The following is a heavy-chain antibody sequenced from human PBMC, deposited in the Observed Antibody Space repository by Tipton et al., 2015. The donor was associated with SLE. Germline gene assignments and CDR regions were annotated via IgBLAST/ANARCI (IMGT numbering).Heavy chain of an antibody. CDR3: ARDQGYGGYARGFDY. Sequence: TLSLTCTVSGGSISSYSWSWIRQPPGKGLEWIGYIYYSGSTNYNPSLKSRVTVSVDTSKNQVSLKLSSVTAADTAVYYCARDQGYGGYARGFDYWGQGTLVTVSS. D-gene: IGHD4-23*01. CDR2: IYYSGST. CDR1: GGSISSYS. V-gene: IGHV4-59*01. J-gene: IGHJ4*02.